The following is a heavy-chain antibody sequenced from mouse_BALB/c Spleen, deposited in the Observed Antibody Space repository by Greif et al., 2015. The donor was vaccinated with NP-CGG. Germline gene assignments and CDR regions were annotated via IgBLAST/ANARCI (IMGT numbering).Heavy chain of an antibody. CDR1: GYNFTSYW. D-gene: IGHD1-2*01. J-gene: IGHJ2*01. CDR3: ASFYGYELDY. V-gene: IGHV1-55*01. CDR2: IYPGSGST. Sequence: QVQLQQSGAELVKPGTSVKLSCKASGYNFTSYWINWVKLRPGQGLEWIGDIYPGSGSTNYNEKFKSKATLTVDTSSSTAYMQLSSLASEDSALYYCASFYGYELDYWGQGTTLTVSS.